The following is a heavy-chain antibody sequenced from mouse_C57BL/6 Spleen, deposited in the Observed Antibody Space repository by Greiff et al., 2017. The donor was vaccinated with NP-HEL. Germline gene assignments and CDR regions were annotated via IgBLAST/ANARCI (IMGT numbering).Heavy chain of an antibody. CDR1: GYTFTSYW. J-gene: IGHJ2*01. D-gene: IGHD1-1*01. CDR3: ARTPSYYGSSSLDY. Sequence: QVQLKQSGPELVKPGASVKLSCKASGYTFTSYWMHWVKQRPGQGLEWIGNINPSNGGTNYNEKFKSKATLTVDKSSSTAYMQLSSLTSEDSAVYYCARTPSYYGSSSLDYWGQGTTLTVSS. V-gene: IGHV1-53*01. CDR2: INPSNGGT.